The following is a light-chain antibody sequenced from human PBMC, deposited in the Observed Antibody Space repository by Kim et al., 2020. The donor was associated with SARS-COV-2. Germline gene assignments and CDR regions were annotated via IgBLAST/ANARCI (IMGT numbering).Light chain of an antibody. V-gene: IGKV3D-20*01. CDR2: DAS. Sequence: LSPGERATLSCGASQSVSSNWLAWYQQKPGLAPRLLIYDASSRFTGIPDRFSGSGSGTDFTLTISRVEPEDFEVYYCQQYGSSPGTFGQGTKLEI. J-gene: IGKJ2*01. CDR1: QSVSSNW. CDR3: QQYGSSPGT.